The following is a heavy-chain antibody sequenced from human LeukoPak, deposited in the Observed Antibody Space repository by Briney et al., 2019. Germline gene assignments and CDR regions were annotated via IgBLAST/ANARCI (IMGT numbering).Heavy chain of an antibody. CDR3: ARDSDAGFDY. CDR1: GFTFSTYN. J-gene: IGHJ4*02. Sequence: GGSLRLSCAASGFTFSTYNMNWVRQAPGKGLVWVARASSDGSSTVYADSVKGRFTISRDNAKKTLYLQMKDLRAEDTAIYYCARDSDAGFDYWGQGTLVTVSS. V-gene: IGHV3-74*01. CDR2: ASSDGSST.